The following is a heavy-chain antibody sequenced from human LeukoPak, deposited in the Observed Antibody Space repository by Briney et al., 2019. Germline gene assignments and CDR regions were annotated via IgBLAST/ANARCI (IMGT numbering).Heavy chain of an antibody. J-gene: IGHJ6*03. CDR3: ARDPSHYYYTDV. V-gene: IGHV1-2*02. CDR1: GYTFTDYY. Sequence: GASVKVSCKASGYTFTDYYMHWVRQAPGQGLEWMGWMNPKNGRTKLAQKFQVRVSMTRDTSISTAYMELSRLTSDDTAVYFRARDPSHYYYTDVWGKGTTVTVSS. CDR2: MNPKNGRT.